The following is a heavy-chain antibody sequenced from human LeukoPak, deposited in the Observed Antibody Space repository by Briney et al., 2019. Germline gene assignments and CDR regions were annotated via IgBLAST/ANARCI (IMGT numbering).Heavy chain of an antibody. D-gene: IGHD3-10*01. CDR2: IDHSGST. V-gene: IGHV4-34*01. CDR1: GGSFSGYY. J-gene: IGHJ3*02. Sequence: SETLSLTCAVYGGSFSGYYWTWIRQPPGKGLEWIGEIDHSGSTNYNPSLKSRVTISVDTSKYQFSLRLSSVTAADTVVYYCASPYGSGSYSDAFDIWGQGTMVTVSS. CDR3: ASPYGSGSYSDAFDI.